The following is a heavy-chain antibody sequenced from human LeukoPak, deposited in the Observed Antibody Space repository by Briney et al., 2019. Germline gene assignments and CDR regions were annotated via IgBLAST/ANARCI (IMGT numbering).Heavy chain of an antibody. Sequence: GGSLRLSCAASGFTFSSYSMNWVRQAPGKGLEWVSPISSSSSYIYYADSVKGRFTISRDNAKNSLYLQMNSLRAEDTAVYYCASFRVGRGYSYGLYYFDYWGQGTLVTVSS. CDR2: ISSSSSYI. J-gene: IGHJ4*02. CDR3: ASFRVGRGYSYGLYYFDY. CDR1: GFTFSSYS. V-gene: IGHV3-21*01. D-gene: IGHD5-18*01.